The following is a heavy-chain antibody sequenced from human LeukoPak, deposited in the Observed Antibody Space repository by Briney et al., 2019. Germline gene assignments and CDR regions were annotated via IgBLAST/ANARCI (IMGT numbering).Heavy chain of an antibody. J-gene: IGHJ6*02. CDR1: GFTFSSYD. Sequence: GGSLRLSCAASGFTFSSYDMHWVRQATGKGLEWVSAIGTAGDTYYPGSVKGRFTISRENAKNSLYLQMNSLRAGDTAVYYCARAGVGIWGGSCEECYGMDVWGQGTTVIVSS. V-gene: IGHV3-13*01. CDR3: ARAGVGIWGGSCEECYGMDV. D-gene: IGHD2-15*01. CDR2: IGTAGDT.